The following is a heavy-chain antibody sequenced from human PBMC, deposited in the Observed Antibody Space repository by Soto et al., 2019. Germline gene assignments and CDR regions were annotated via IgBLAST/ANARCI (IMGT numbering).Heavy chain of an antibody. CDR2: INHSGST. Sequence: QVQLQQWGAGLLKPSETLSLTCAVYGGSFSGYYWSWIRQPPGKGLEWIGEINHSGSTNYNPSLNILRHISVDPPKNRCSLKLSSGTAAGTAVNYCARCRRIHGGGYSTPAPNRWFEHWGQGTLVTGSS. V-gene: IGHV4-34*01. D-gene: IGHD6-13*01. J-gene: IGHJ5*02. CDR1: GGSFSGYY. CDR3: ARCRRIHGGGYSTPAPNRWFEH.